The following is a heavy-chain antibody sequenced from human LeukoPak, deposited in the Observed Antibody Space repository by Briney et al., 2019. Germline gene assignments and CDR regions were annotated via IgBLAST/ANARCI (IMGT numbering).Heavy chain of an antibody. D-gene: IGHD4-17*01. CDR1: GFSFSSYV. Sequence: PGGSLRLSCAASGFSFSSYVMSWVRQAPGKGLEWVSSISGSGSFIYYADSMKGRFTISRDNAKNSLYLQMNSLRAEDTAVYYCARDGQYDYGDTNWFDPWGQGTLVTVSS. CDR3: ARDGQYDYGDTNWFDP. J-gene: IGHJ5*02. CDR2: ISGSGSFI. V-gene: IGHV3-21*01.